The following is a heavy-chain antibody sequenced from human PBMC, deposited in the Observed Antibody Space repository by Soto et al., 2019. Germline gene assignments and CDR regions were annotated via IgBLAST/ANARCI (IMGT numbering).Heavy chain of an antibody. CDR1: GFIFSGSA. V-gene: IGHV3-73*01. J-gene: IGHJ4*02. CDR2: ILSKAGNYAT. Sequence: EVQLVESGGGLVQSGGSLKLSCAASGFIFSGSAVHWVRQASGKGLEWVGRILSKAGNYATAYPASMKGRFTISRDDSENTAFLQMNSLKTEDTAVYYCIRGGSPYYYDYWGQGTLVAVSS. CDR3: IRGGSPYYYDY.